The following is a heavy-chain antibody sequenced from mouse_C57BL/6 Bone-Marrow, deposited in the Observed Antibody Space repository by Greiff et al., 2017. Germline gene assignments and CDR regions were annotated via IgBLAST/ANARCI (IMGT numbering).Heavy chain of an antibody. CDR1: GYTFTSYW. Sequence: QVQLQQSGAELVKPGASVKLSCKASGYTFTSYWMQWVKQRPGQGLEWIGEIDPSDSYTNYNQKFKGKATLTVDTSSSTAYMQLSSLTSEDSAVYYCARNWDGHYYAMDYWGQGTSVTVSS. J-gene: IGHJ4*01. V-gene: IGHV1-50*01. CDR2: IDPSDSYT. CDR3: ARNWDGHYYAMDY. D-gene: IGHD4-1*01.